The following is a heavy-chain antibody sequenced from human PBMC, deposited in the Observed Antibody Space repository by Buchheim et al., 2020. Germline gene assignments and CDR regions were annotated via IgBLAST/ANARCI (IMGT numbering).Heavy chain of an antibody. CDR3: ARASVIDCSSTSCYNKFTVTYYYYGMDV. CDR2: IYHSGST. D-gene: IGHD2-2*02. CDR1: GGSISSSNW. V-gene: IGHV4-4*02. Sequence: QVQLQESGPGLVKPSGTLSLTCAVSGGSISSSNWWSWVRQPPGKGLEWIGEIYHSGSTNYNPSLKSRVTISVDKSKNQFSLKLSSVTAADTAVYYCARASVIDCSSTSCYNKFTVTYYYYGMDVWGQGTT. J-gene: IGHJ6*02.